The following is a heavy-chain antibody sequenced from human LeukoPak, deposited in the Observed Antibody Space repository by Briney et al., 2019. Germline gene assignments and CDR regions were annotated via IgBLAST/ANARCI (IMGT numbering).Heavy chain of an antibody. Sequence: PSETLSLTCTVSGGSISSSSYYWGWFRQPPGKGQEWIGSIYYSSTTYYNPSLKSRVTISVDTSKNQFSLKLTSVTAADTAVYYCARQYSSSSEAYFDYWGQGTLVTVSS. CDR1: GGSISSSSYY. D-gene: IGHD6-6*01. CDR2: IYYSSTT. V-gene: IGHV4-39*01. CDR3: ARQYSSSSEAYFDY. J-gene: IGHJ4*02.